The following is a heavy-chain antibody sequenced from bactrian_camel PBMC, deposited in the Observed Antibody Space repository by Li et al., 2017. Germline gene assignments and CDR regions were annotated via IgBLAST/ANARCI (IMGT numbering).Heavy chain of an antibody. Sequence: VQLVESGGGLVQPAESLRLSCVVSGFTFSTNDMSWIRRAPGKGRGWVASIDSGGSTTYYADSVKGRFTISRDNAKNTVYLEMNSLKPEDTAVYYCVRDEKVVAGFFAAHFGYWGQGTQVTVS. CDR3: VRDEKVVAGFFAAHFGY. CDR1: GFTFSTND. J-gene: IGHJ6*01. D-gene: IGHD6*01. V-gene: IGHV3S40*01. CDR2: IDSGGSTT.